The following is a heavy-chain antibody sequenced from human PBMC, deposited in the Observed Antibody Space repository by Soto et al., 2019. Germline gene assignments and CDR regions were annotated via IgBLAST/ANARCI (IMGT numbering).Heavy chain of an antibody. CDR2: INPSSGST. D-gene: IGHD2-15*01. J-gene: IGHJ6*02. CDR1: GYTFTSYY. V-gene: IGHV1-46*01. CDR3: ARDPRVIVVVVAARGPGMDV. Sequence: ASVKVSCKASGYTFTSYYMHWVRQAPGQGLEWLGIINPSSGSTSYAQKFQGRVTMTTDTSTSTAYMELSSLRSDDTAVYYCARDPRVIVVVVAARGPGMDVWGQGTTVTVS.